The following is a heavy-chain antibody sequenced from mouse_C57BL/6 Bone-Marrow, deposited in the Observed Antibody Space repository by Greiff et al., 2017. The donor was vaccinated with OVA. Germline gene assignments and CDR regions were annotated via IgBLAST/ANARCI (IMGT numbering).Heavy chain of an antibody. CDR3: ARWEIYYGYPWYFDV. V-gene: IGHV1-59*01. CDR2: IDPSDSYT. CDR1: GYTFTSYW. D-gene: IGHD2-2*01. J-gene: IGHJ1*03. Sequence: VKLQQPGAELVRPGTSVKLSCKASGYTFTSYWMHWVKQRPGQGLEWIGVIDPSDSYTNYNQKFKGKATLTVDTSSSTAYMQLSSLTSEDSAVYYCARWEIYYGYPWYFDVWGTGTTVTVSS.